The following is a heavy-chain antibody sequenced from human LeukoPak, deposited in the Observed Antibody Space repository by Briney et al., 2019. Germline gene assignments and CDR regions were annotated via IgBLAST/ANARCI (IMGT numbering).Heavy chain of an antibody. V-gene: IGHV7-4-1*02. Sequence: ASGKVSCKASVYTFTSYAMIVVRQAPGQGLEWMGWINTNTGNPTDAQGSTGRYVFSLDNSVSTAHLQISSLEPEDTAVYYSARVRENRIAFSDAFDIWGQGAMDTVSS. D-gene: IGHD2-21*01. CDR2: INTNTGNP. J-gene: IGHJ3*02. CDR3: ARVRENRIAFSDAFDI. CDR1: VYTFTSYA.